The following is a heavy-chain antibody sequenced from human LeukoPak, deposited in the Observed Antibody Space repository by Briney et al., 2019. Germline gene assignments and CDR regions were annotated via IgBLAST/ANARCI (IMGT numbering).Heavy chain of an antibody. D-gene: IGHD3-22*01. CDR2: IYSGADT. CDR1: GFTFSSYS. J-gene: IGHJ4*02. CDR3: ARDVTYYYDSSGGGFDC. V-gene: IGHV3-53*01. Sequence: GGSLRLSCAASGFTFSSYSMSWVRQAPGKGLEWVSIIYSGADTYYADSVKGRFTVSRDNSKNTVYLQMNSLRAEDTAVYYCARDVTYYYDSSGGGFDCWGQGTLVTVSS.